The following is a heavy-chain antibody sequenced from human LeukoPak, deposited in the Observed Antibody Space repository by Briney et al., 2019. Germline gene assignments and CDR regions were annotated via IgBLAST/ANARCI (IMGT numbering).Heavy chain of an antibody. J-gene: IGHJ4*02. CDR2: IYYSGST. V-gene: IGHV4-39*01. CDR3: ARHLLTWIQLWGFDY. Sequence: SETLSLTCTVSGGSIRSSSYYWGWIRQPPGKGLEWIGSIYYSGSTYYNPPLKSRVTISVDTSKNQFPLKLSSVTAADTAVYYCARHLLTWIQLWGFDYWGQGTLVTVSS. CDR1: GGSIRSSSYY. D-gene: IGHD5-18*01.